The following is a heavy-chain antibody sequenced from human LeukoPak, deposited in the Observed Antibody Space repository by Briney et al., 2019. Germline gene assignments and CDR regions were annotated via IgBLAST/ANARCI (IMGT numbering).Heavy chain of an antibody. J-gene: IGHJ4*02. CDR1: GDSITNSAYY. V-gene: IGHV4-39*07. CDR2: TFYVGSP. D-gene: IGHD6-6*01. Sequence: SETLSLTCNVSGDSITNSAYYWGWIRQPPGKGLEWIGTTFYVGSPYYNPSLRSRVTISADTSKSQISLKVASVTAADTAVYYCARDLGAARRGFDYWGQGILVTVSS. CDR3: ARDLGAARRGFDY.